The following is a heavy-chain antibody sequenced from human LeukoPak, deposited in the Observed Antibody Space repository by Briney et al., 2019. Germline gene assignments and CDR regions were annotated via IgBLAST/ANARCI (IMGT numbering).Heavy chain of an antibody. D-gene: IGHD3-3*01. CDR2: IIPIFGTA. V-gene: IGHV1-69*05. CDR1: GGTFSSYA. CDR3: ARVGSDGYYDFWSGYVFDP. Sequence: SVKVSCKASGGTFSSYAISWVRQAPGQGPEWMGGIIPIFGTANYAQKFQGRVTITTDESTSTAYMELSSLRSEDTAVYYCARVGSDGYYDFWSGYVFDPWGQGTLVTVSS. J-gene: IGHJ5*02.